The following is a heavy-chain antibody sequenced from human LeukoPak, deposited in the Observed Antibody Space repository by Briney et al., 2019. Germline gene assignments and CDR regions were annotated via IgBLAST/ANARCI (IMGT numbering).Heavy chain of an antibody. J-gene: IGHJ4*02. CDR3: ARGSDSPYDYVNKDY. Sequence: TSETLSLTCAVYGGSFSGYYWSWIRQPPGRGLEGIGEINHSGSTNYNPSLKSRVTISVDTSKNQFSLKLSSVTAADTAVYYCARGSDSPYDYVNKDYWGQGTLVTVSS. V-gene: IGHV4-34*01. CDR2: INHSGST. CDR1: GGSFSGYY. D-gene: IGHD3-16*01.